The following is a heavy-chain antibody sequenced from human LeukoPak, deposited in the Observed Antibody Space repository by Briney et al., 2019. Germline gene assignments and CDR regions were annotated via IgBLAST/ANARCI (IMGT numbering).Heavy chain of an antibody. Sequence: PGGSLRLSCAASGFTFSNYWMSWVRQAPGKGLEGVTIIKYDGSQKYYADSVKGRFTISRDNAKNSLSLQMNSLRVEDTAVYYCARDWNYFENSGFYFEHWGQGTLVTVSS. CDR1: GFTFSNYW. J-gene: IGHJ4*02. V-gene: IGHV3-7*03. D-gene: IGHD3-22*01. CDR3: ARDWNYFENSGFYFEH. CDR2: IKYDGSQK.